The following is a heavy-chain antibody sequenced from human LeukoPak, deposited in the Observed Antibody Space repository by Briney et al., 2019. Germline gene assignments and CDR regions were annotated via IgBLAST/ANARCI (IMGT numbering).Heavy chain of an antibody. J-gene: IGHJ4*02. CDR1: GGSFSGYY. Sequence: SETLSLTCAVYGGSFSGYYWSWIRQPPGKGLEWIGEINHSGSTNYNPSLKSRVTISVDTSKNQFSLKLSSVTVADTAVYYCASEEEDGQPFDYWGQGTLVTVSS. D-gene: IGHD2-15*01. CDR3: ASEEEDGQPFDY. V-gene: IGHV4-34*01. CDR2: INHSGST.